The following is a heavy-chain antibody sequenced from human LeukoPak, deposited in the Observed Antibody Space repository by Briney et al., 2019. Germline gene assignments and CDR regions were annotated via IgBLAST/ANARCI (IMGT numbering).Heavy chain of an antibody. CDR1: GYTFTSYG. D-gene: IGHD2-15*01. V-gene: IGHV1-18*01. Sequence: ASVKVSCKASGYTFTSYGISWVRQAPGQGLEWMGWISAYNGNTNYAQKLQGRVTMNTDTYKSTAYMELRSLRSEDTAVYYCERDPARYCSGSSCYRALDIWGQGTMVTVSS. CDR2: ISAYNGNT. CDR3: ERDPARYCSGSSCYRALDI. J-gene: IGHJ3*02.